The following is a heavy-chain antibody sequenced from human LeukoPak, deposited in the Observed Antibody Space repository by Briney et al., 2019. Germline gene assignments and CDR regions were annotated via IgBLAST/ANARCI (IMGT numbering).Heavy chain of an antibody. CDR2: INPGGDNT. CDR1: GYTFTNYY. D-gene: IGHD5-24*01. CDR3: ARIRDGYNDAYDI. J-gene: IGHJ3*02. V-gene: IGHV1-46*01. Sequence: ASVKVSCKASGYTFTNYYIHWVRQAPGQGLEWMGLINPGGDNTDYAQNFQGRVTMTRNTSTSTVYMGLSSLRPEDTAVYYCARIRDGYNDAYDIWGQGTMVTVSS.